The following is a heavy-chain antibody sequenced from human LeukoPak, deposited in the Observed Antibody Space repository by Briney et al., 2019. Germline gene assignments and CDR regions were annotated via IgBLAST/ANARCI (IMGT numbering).Heavy chain of an antibody. J-gene: IGHJ4*02. CDR1: GFTFSTYW. Sequence: PGGSLRLSCAASGFTFSTYWMSWVRQAPGKGLEWLANISPDGSEKYYVDSVKVRFTFSRYNAKNSLYLPMYSLRTKDTAVYYCARLGSYADFDYWGQGTLVTVSS. D-gene: IGHD1-26*01. CDR3: ARLGSYADFDY. V-gene: IGHV3-7*01. CDR2: ISPDGSEK.